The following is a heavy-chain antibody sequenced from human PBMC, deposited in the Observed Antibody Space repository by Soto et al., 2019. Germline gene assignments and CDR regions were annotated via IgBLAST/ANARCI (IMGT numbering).Heavy chain of an antibody. V-gene: IGHV3-21*01. CDR2: ISSSSSYI. D-gene: IGHD3-10*01. CDR3: ARVSDYYSSGSYSKPYYIDF. Sequence: EVQLVESGGGLVKPGGSLRLSCAASGFTFSSYSMNWVRQAPGKGLEWVASISSSSSYIYYADSVKGRFTISRDNSKNSLYLQMNSLRAEDTAVYYCARVSDYYSSGSYSKPYYIDFWGQGTMVTVSS. CDR1: GFTFSSYS. J-gene: IGHJ4*02.